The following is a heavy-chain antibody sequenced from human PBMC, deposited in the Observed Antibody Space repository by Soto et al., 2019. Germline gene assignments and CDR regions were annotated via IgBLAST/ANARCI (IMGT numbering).Heavy chain of an antibody. CDR2: INHSGST. V-gene: IGHV4-34*01. J-gene: IGHJ3*02. Sequence: SETLSLTCAVYGGSFSGYDWSWIRQPPGKGLEWIGEINHSGSTNYNPSLKSRVTISVDTSKNQFSLKLNSVTAADTAVYYCARNYAGPYGSGTYDAFDMWGQGTMVTVSS. CDR1: GGSFSGYD. D-gene: IGHD3-10*01. CDR3: ARNYAGPYGSGTYDAFDM.